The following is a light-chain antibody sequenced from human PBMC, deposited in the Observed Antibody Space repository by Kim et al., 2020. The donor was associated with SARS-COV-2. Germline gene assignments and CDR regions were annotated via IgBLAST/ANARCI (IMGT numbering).Light chain of an antibody. Sequence: QAGLTQPPPVSKGLRQTATLTCTGNSNNVGNQGAAWLQQHQGHPPKLLSYRNNNRPSGISERLSASRSVNTASLTITGLQPEDEADYYCSAWDSSLSAWVFGGGTQLTVL. V-gene: IGLV10-54*01. CDR2: RNN. CDR3: SAWDSSLSAWV. CDR1: SNNVGNQG. J-gene: IGLJ3*02.